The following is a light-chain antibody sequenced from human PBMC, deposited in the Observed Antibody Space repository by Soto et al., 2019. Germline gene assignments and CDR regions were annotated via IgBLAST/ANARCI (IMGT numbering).Light chain of an antibody. CDR1: QSPVDGDGITS. Sequence: DIVMTQTPLSLRVTLGQPASISCSSSQSPVDGDGITSLSWLHQRPGQPPRLLIYKVSNRFSGVPDRVRGRGAGTDFTLKSNTVEAEDVGVYYCMPDVLYSTFGQGTKVQIK. CDR2: KVS. V-gene: IGKV2-24*01. CDR3: MPDVLYST. J-gene: IGKJ1*01.